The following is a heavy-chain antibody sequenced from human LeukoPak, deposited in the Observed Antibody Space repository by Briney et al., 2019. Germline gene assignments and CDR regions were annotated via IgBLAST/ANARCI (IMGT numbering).Heavy chain of an antibody. D-gene: IGHD4-23*01. Sequence: PGGSLRLSCAASGFTFDDYAMHWVRQAPGKGLEWVSGISWNSGSIGYADSVKGRFTISRDNAKNSLYLQMNSLRAEDTAVYYCARDYGGSSPFDSWGQGTLVTVSS. J-gene: IGHJ4*02. V-gene: IGHV3-9*01. CDR3: ARDYGGSSPFDS. CDR1: GFTFDDYA. CDR2: ISWNSGSI.